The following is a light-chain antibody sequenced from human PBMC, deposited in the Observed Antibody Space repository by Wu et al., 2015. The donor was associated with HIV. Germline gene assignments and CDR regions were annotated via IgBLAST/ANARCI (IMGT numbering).Light chain of an antibody. J-gene: IGKJ4*01. CDR3: QQSLHTPLT. CDR2: GAS. CDR1: QSIYTF. V-gene: IGKV1-39*01. Sequence: DVQLTQSPSSLSASVGDTVTISCRASQSIYTFLNWYQQRPGKVPKPLIYGASSLQTGVPSRFSGSGSGTEFTLTISSLQPEDFATYYCQQSLHTPLTFGGGTRVEIK.